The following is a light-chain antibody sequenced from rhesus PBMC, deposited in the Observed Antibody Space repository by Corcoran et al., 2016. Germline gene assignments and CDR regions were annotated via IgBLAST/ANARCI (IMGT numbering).Light chain of an antibody. CDR2: KAS. CDR3: QHNYGTPFT. CDR1: ENVYNY. Sequence: DIQMTQSPLSLSASVGDRVTITCRASENVYNYFNWYQQKPGKAPKLLIYKASTLQSGVPLRFRGSGSGTDYTFTISSLQSEDVATYYCQHNYGTPFTFGPGTKLDIK. J-gene: IGKJ3*01. V-gene: IGKV1-74*01.